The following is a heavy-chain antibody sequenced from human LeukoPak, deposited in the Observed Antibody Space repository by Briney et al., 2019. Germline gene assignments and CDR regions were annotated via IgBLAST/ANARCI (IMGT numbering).Heavy chain of an antibody. V-gene: IGHV3-74*01. CDR2: INNDGGTT. Sequence: GGSLRLSCAASGFTFSNYWIHWVRQAPGKGLMWVSHINNDGGTTSYADSVKGRFTISRDNAKNTVYLQMNSLRAEDTAVYYCARGGVGSFDYWGQGALVTVSP. CDR1: GFTFSNYW. J-gene: IGHJ4*02. D-gene: IGHD1-26*01. CDR3: ARGGVGSFDY.